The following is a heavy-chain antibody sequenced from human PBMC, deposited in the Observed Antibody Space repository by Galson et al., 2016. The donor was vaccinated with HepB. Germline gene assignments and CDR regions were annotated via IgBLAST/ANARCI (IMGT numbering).Heavy chain of an antibody. V-gene: IGHV1-8*01. Sequence: SVKVSCKASGYTFTNYDINWVRQATGQGLEWLGWMTPNSGKTGYAQKFQGRLTLTRDTSTSTAYMELSSLTSDDTAVYCCARNREFTGDFDYWGQGALVTVSS. CDR3: ARNREFTGDFDY. CDR2: MTPNSGKT. CDR1: GYTFTNYD. D-gene: IGHD7-27*01. J-gene: IGHJ4*02.